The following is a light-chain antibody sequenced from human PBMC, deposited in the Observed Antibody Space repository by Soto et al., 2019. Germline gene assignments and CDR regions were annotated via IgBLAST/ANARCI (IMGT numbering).Light chain of an antibody. CDR3: AAWDDSLSGPV. V-gene: IGLV1-44*01. CDR1: SSNIGGNI. Sequence: QSVLTQPPSASGAPGQRVTISCSGSSSNIGGNIVNWFQHLPGTAPKLLMYANNQRPSGVHDRFSGSKAGTSASLAISGLQSEDEADYFCAAWDDSLSGPVFGGGTKLTVL. J-gene: IGLJ2*01. CDR2: ANN.